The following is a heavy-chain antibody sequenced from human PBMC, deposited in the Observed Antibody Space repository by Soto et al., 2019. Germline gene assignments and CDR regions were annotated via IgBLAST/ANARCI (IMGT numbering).Heavy chain of an antibody. V-gene: IGHV4-59*01. CDR1: GGSISSYY. Sequence: SETLSLTCTVSGGSISSYYWSWIRQPPGKGLEWIGYIYYSGSTNYNPSLKSRVTISVDTSKNQFPLKLSSVTAADTAVYYCARVATTVTGRGYYYYYMDVWGKGTTVTVSS. J-gene: IGHJ6*03. D-gene: IGHD4-17*01. CDR3: ARVATTVTGRGYYYYYMDV. CDR2: IYYSGST.